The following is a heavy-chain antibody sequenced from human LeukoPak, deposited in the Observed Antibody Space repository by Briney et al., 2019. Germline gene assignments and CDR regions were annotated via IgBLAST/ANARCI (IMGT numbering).Heavy chain of an antibody. Sequence: PSETLSLTCTVSIGSISSSSYYWGWVRQPPGKGLEWIGSIYYSGSTYYNPSLKSLVTISVDTSKNHFSLKLSSVTAADTAVYYCARPQGYQLLDFEYWGQGTLVTVSS. CDR2: IYYSGST. V-gene: IGHV4-39*02. CDR1: IGSISSSSYY. CDR3: ARPQGYQLLDFEY. J-gene: IGHJ4*02. D-gene: IGHD2-2*01.